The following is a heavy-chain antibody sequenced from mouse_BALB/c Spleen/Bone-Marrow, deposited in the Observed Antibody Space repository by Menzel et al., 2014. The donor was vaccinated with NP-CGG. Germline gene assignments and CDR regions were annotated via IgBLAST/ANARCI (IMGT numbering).Heavy chain of an antibody. CDR2: INSNGGIT. J-gene: IGHJ2*01. CDR1: GFTFSNYG. V-gene: IGHV5-6-3*01. D-gene: IGHD3-2*02. CDR3: AKNQEAFDY. Sequence: EVQVVESGGGLVQPGGSLKLSCAASGFTFSNYGMSWVRQTPDKRLELVATINSNGGITYYPDSVKGRFTLSRDNAKNTLYLQMSSLKSEDTAMYYCAKNQEAFDYWGQGTTLTVSS.